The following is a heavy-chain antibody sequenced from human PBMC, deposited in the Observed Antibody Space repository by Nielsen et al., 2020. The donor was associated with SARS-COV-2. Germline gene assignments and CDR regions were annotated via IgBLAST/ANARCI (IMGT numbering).Heavy chain of an antibody. CDR2: INPSGGST. CDR1: GYTFTNYH. J-gene: IGHJ4*02. CDR3: ARDRGGRWLQYFYFDY. Sequence: ASVKVSCKASGYTFTNYHIHWVRQAPGQGLEWMGVINPSGGSTSYAQKFQGRVTMTRDTSTSTVYMELSSLRSEDTAVYYCARDRGGRWLQYFYFDYWGQGTLVTVSS. V-gene: IGHV1-46*01. D-gene: IGHD5-24*01.